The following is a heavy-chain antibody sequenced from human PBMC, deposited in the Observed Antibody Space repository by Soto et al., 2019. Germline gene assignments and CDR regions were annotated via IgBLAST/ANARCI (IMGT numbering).Heavy chain of an antibody. J-gene: IGHJ4*02. CDR2: IMQDGSAK. CDR1: GFTCSNYW. V-gene: IGHV3-7*01. CDR3: ARVVALASGDYFDH. D-gene: IGHD4-17*01. Sequence: XGSLRLSFAASGFTCSNYWVSWVRQAPGKGLQWVANIMQDGSAKQYVDSVEGRFTISRDNAKNSLYLQMNSPRAEDTAVYYCARVVALASGDYFDHWGQGTLVTVSS.